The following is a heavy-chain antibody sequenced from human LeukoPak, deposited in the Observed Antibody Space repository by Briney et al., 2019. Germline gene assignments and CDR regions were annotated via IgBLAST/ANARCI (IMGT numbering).Heavy chain of an antibody. V-gene: IGHV4-59*01. Sequence: KPSETLSLTCTVSGGPISSYYWSWIRQTPGKGLEWIGYIYYSGSTNYNPSLKSRVTISVDTSKNQFSLKLSSVTAADTAVYYCARVNEYSSSSGGYINYYHYMDVWGKGTTVTVSS. J-gene: IGHJ6*03. CDR2: IYYSGST. CDR1: GGPISSYY. D-gene: IGHD6-6*01. CDR3: ARVNEYSSSSGGYINYYHYMDV.